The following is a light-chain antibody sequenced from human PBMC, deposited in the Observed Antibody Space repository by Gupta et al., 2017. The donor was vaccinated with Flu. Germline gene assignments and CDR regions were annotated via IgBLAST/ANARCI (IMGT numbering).Light chain of an antibody. J-gene: IGLJ3*02. Sequence: QSVLSQPPSASGTSGQRITITCSGSSSNIGDNFVYWYQPLPGTATTLLISRNTERPSGVPDRFSGSRSGTSASMTVSGLRSEDEAVDYCEVWDESRGGLWVFGGGTDLTVL. CDR2: RNT. CDR3: EVWDESRGGLWV. V-gene: IGLV1-47*01. CDR1: SSNIGDNF.